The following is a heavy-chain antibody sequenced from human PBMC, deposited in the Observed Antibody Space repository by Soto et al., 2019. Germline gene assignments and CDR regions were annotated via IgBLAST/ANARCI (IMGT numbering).Heavy chain of an antibody. Sequence: ASVKVSCKASGYTFTSYYMHWVRQAPRQGLEWMGIINPSGGSTSYAQKFQGRVTITADESTSTAYMELSSLRSEDTAVYYCARAGSFGYSYGYDYWGQGTLVTVSS. CDR2: INPSGGST. CDR1: GYTFTSYY. CDR3: ARAGSFGYSYGYDY. V-gene: IGHV1-46*01. D-gene: IGHD5-18*01. J-gene: IGHJ4*02.